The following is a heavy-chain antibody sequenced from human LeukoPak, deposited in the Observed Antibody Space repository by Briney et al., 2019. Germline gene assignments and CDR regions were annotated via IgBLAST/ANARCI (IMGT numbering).Heavy chain of an antibody. D-gene: IGHD6-19*01. CDR2: ISGGGDKT. CDR1: GFTFTTYA. J-gene: IGHJ3*01. Sequence: GGSLRLSCAASGFTFTTYAINWVRQAPGKGLEWVSGISGGGDKTYYADSVNGRFTVSRDNSKNTVSLQMSSLRAEDTALYYCAKDLALAGTGGGFDVWGQGTRVAVSS. CDR3: AKDLALAGTGGGFDV. V-gene: IGHV3-23*01.